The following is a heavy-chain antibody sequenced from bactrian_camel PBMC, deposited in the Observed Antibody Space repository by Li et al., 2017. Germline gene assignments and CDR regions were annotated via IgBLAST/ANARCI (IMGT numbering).Heavy chain of an antibody. J-gene: IGHJ4*01. CDR2: IDGDGVI. CDR1: GYAAKSTS. V-gene: IGHV3S6*01. D-gene: IGHD4*01. Sequence: QVQLVESGGDSVQDGGSLRLSCVASGYAAKSTSFAWFRQAPGKEREGVAVIDGDGVIWHTDSVRGRFTVSKDSAKDTLYLRMDSLEPEDTAVYYCAASTIASKGKALAPDRYTYWGQGTQVTVS. CDR3: AASTIASKGKALAPDRYTY.